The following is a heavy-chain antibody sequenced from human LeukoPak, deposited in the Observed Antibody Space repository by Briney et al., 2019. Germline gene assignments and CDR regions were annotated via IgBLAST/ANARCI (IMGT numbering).Heavy chain of an antibody. CDR1: GFTFSNGW. J-gene: IGHJ4*02. CDR2: IRSKKDGGTA. CDR3: TTEYYYDNSGLFDY. Sequence: GGSLRLSCAVSGFTFSNGWMSWVRQAPGKGLEWVGRIRSKKDGGTADYAAPVKGRFTIPRDDSKNTRYLQMNSLKTEDPAVYYCTTEYYYDNSGLFDYWGQGTLVTVSS. V-gene: IGHV3-15*01. D-gene: IGHD3-22*01.